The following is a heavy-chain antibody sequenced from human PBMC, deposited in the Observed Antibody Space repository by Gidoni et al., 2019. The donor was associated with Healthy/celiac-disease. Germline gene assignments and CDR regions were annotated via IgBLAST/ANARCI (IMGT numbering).Heavy chain of an antibody. J-gene: IGHJ4*02. V-gene: IGHV1-69*06. Sequence: QVQLVQSGAEVKKPGSSVTVSCTASGATFSSYAISWVRQAPGQGLEWMGGIIPIFGTANYAQKFQGRVTITADKSTSTAYMELSSLRSEDTAVYYCARDNYDSSGYLNWGQGTLVTVSS. D-gene: IGHD3-22*01. CDR2: IIPIFGTA. CDR3: ARDNYDSSGYLN. CDR1: GATFSSYA.